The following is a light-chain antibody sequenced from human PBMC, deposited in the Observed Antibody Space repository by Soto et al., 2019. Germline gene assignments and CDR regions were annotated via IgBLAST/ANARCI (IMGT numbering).Light chain of an antibody. CDR3: QHYSTSPFT. CDR2: GAS. Sequence: EMVLTQSPATLSLSPGERATLSCRASQSVSSSYLAWYQQKAGQPPRLLIYGASSRATAIPDRFSGSGSGTDFTLTSSKLEPEDFAVYYCQHYSTSPFTFGPGTKVDIK. CDR1: QSVSSSY. J-gene: IGKJ3*01. V-gene: IGKV3-20*01.